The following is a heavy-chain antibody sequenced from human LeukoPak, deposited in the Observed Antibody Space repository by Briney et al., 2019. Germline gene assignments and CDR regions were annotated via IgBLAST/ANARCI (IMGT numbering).Heavy chain of an antibody. J-gene: IGHJ4*02. D-gene: IGHD2-2*02. CDR2: ISWNSGSI. CDR1: GFTFDDYA. CDR3: AKGDSTDIVVVPAAIAPPYYFDY. V-gene: IGHV3-9*01. Sequence: GGSLRLSCAASGFTFDDYAMHWVRQAPGKGLEWVPGISWNSGSIGYADSVKGRFTISRDNAKNSLYLQMNSLRAEDTALYYCAKGDSTDIVVVPAAIAPPYYFDYWGQGTLVTVSS.